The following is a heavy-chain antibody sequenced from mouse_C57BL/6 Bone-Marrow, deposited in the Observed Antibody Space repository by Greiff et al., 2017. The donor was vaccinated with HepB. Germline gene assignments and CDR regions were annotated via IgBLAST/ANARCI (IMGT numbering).Heavy chain of an antibody. V-gene: IGHV1-18*01. D-gene: IGHD1-1*01. CDR2: INPNNGGT. CDR3: AREGDYYGSSSAWFAY. J-gene: IGHJ3*01. Sequence: EVQVVESGPELVKPGASVKIPCKASGYTFTDYNMDWVKQSHGKSLEWIGDINPNNGGTIYNQKFKGKATLTVDKSSSTAYMELRSLTSEDTAVYYCAREGDYYGSSSAWFAYWGQGTLVTVSA. CDR1: GYTFTDYN.